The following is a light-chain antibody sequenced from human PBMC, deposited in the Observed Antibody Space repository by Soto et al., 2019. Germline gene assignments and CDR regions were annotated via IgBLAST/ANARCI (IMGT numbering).Light chain of an antibody. CDR3: SSYAGSNKYV. J-gene: IGLJ1*01. CDR1: TSDVGGYDY. CDR2: AVS. Sequence: QSVLTQPPSASGSPGQSVTISCTGTTSDVGGYDYVSWYQQHPGKAPKLMIYAVSKRPSGVPDRFSGSKSGNTASLTVSGLQAEDEADYYCSSYAGSNKYVLGTGTKATVL. V-gene: IGLV2-8*01.